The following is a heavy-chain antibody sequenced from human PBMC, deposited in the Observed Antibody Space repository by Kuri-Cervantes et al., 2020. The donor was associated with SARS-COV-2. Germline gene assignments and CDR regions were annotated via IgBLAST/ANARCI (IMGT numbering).Heavy chain of an antibody. J-gene: IGHJ3*02. CDR1: GYTFTSYG. Sequence: ASVKVSCKASGYTFTSYGISWVRQAPGQGLEWMGWISGYNGNTNYAQKFQGRVTITADKSTNTAYKELSSLRCEETAVYYCARDSRAEWLGDDFDIWGQGTMVTVSS. CDR3: ARDSRAEWLGDDFDI. CDR2: ISGYNGNT. D-gene: IGHD3-3*01. V-gene: IGHV1-18*01.